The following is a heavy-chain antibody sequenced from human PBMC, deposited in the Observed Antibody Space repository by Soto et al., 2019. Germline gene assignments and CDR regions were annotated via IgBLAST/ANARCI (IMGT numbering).Heavy chain of an antibody. CDR3: ARDIRVRYSGYDFQTWFDP. CDR1: GGSISSGGYY. V-gene: IGHV4-31*02. J-gene: IGHJ5*02. Sequence: SETLSLTCTVSGGSISSGGYYWSWIRQHPGKGLEWIGYIYYSGSTYYNPSLKSRVTISVDTSKNQFSLKLSSVTAADTAVYYCARDIRVRYSGYDFQTWFDPWGQGTLVTVSS. D-gene: IGHD5-12*01. CDR2: IYYSGST.